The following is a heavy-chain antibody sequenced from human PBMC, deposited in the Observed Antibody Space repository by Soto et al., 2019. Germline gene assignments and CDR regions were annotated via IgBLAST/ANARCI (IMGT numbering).Heavy chain of an antibody. CDR1: GFTFSSYA. Sequence: QVQLVESGGGVVQPGRSLRLSCAASGFTFSSYAMHWVRQAPGKGLEWVAVISYDGSNKYYADSVKGRFTISRDNSKNTLYLQMNSLRAEDTAVYYYARNGDYMVAYYYGMDVWGQGTTVTVSS. J-gene: IGHJ6*02. V-gene: IGHV3-30-3*01. CDR2: ISYDGSNK. CDR3: ARNGDYMVAYYYGMDV. D-gene: IGHD4-17*01.